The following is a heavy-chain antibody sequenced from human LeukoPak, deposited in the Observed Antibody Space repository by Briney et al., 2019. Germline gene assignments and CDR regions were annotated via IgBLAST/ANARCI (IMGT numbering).Heavy chain of an antibody. D-gene: IGHD2-15*01. CDR2: IGTGGDT. V-gene: IGHV3-47*02. CDR1: GFTFSSYG. Sequence: GGSLRLSCAASGFTFSSYGMHWVRRAPGKGPEWVSAIGTGGDTYYADSVMGRFTISRDNAKKSLFLQMNSLIAEDMAVYYCARVSWGFNCSGGSCYSESNFDYWGQGTLVTVSS. J-gene: IGHJ4*02. CDR3: ARVSWGFNCSGGSCYSESNFDY.